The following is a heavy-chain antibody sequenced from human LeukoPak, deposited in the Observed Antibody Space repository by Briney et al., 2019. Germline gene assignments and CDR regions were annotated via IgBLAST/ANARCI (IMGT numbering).Heavy chain of an antibody. CDR3: ASPIGVRGSWFFDL. D-gene: IGHD3-3*01. J-gene: IGHJ2*01. V-gene: IGHV4-39*02. CDR2: IYYSGST. Sequence: SETLSLTCSVSGGSIISSRSYWGWIRQPPGKGLEWIGSIYYSGSTYYNPSLKRRATLSLDMSKNCFSLRLSSVPAADTAVYYCASPIGVRGSWFFDLWGRGTLVSVSA. CDR1: GGSIISSRSY.